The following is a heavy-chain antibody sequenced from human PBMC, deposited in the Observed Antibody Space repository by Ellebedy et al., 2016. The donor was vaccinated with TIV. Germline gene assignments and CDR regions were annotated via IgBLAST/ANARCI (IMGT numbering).Heavy chain of an antibody. V-gene: IGHV3-7*03. CDR2: LKQDGSER. D-gene: IGHD6-19*01. J-gene: IGHJ4*02. Sequence: PGGSLRLSCAASGFTFSAYWMSWVRQAPGKGLERVANLKQDGSERYYVDSVKGRFTISRDNAKNSLHLQMNSLRAEDTAVYYCAKGRGGGSDSSAPRYYFDSWGLGTLVTVSS. CDR3: AKGRGGGSDSSAPRYYFDS. CDR1: GFTFSAYW.